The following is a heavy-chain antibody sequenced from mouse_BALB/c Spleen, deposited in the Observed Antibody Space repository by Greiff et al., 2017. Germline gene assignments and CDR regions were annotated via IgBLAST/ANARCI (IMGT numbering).Heavy chain of an antibody. Sequence: EVQLVESGGGLVQPGGSLKLSCAASGFTFSSYTMSWVRQTPEKRLEWVAYISNGGGSTYYPDTVKGRFTISRDNAKNTLYLQMSSLKSEDTAMYYCARHDYGSSLYAMDYWGQGTSVTVSS. J-gene: IGHJ4*01. CDR2: ISNGGGST. V-gene: IGHV5-12-2*01. CDR3: ARHDYGSSLYAMDY. CDR1: GFTFSSYT. D-gene: IGHD1-1*01.